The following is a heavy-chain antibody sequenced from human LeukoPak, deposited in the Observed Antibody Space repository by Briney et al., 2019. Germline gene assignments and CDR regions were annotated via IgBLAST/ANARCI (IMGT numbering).Heavy chain of an antibody. D-gene: IGHD6-13*01. CDR2: IYYSGST. J-gene: IGHJ3*02. CDR3: ASGYSSSWYPPDAFDI. Sequence: SEALSLTCPVSGGSISSYYWSWIRQPPGKGLEWIGYIYYSGSTNYNPSLKSRVTISVDTSKNQFSLKLSSVTAADTAVYYCASGYSSSWYPPDAFDIWGQGTMVTVSS. CDR1: GGSISSYY. V-gene: IGHV4-59*01.